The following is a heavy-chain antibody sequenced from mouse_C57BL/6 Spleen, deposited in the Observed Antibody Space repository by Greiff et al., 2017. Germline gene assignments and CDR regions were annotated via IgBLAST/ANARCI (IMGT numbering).Heavy chain of an antibody. Sequence: QVQLQQSGAELVKPGASVKMSCKASGYTFTSYWITWVKQRPGQGLEWIGDIYPGSGSTNYNEKFKSKATLTVDTSSSTAYMQLSSLTSEDSAVYYCARSDYDYEEGVAYWGQGTLVTVSA. D-gene: IGHD2-4*01. CDR3: ARSDYDYEEGVAY. V-gene: IGHV1-55*01. J-gene: IGHJ3*01. CDR1: GYTFTSYW. CDR2: IYPGSGST.